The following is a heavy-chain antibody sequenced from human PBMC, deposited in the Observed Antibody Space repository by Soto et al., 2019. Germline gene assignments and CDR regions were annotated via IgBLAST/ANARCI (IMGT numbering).Heavy chain of an antibody. CDR3: ARVRRDGSGYYYFDH. Sequence: SGPTLVNPTQTLTLTCTFSGFSLSTRGMCVSWIRQPPGKALEWLARIDWDGDEYYSNSLKTRLTLSKDTSKNQVVLIMTNMDPVDTARYHCARVRRDGSGYYYFDHWGQGTLVTVSS. CDR2: IDWDGDE. V-gene: IGHV2-70*11. D-gene: IGHD3-22*01. CDR1: GFSLSTRGMC. J-gene: IGHJ4*02.